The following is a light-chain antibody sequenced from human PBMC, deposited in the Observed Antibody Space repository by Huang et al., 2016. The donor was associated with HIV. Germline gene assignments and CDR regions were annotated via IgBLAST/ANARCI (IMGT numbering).Light chain of an antibody. J-gene: IGKJ1*01. Sequence: DIQMTQSPSSLSASVGDRVTITCRASQSINTYLNWFQQKPGKAPKVLISAASTLQRGVPSRVSGGGSGTHFTLTITSLQPEDFATYYCQQTYTGVTFGQGTKVEIK. CDR3: QQTYTGVT. CDR2: AAS. CDR1: QSINTY. V-gene: IGKV1-39*01.